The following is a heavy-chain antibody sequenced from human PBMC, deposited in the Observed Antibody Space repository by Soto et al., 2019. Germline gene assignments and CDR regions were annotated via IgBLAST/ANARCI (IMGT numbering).Heavy chain of an antibody. Sequence: QVQLQQWGAGLLKPSETLSLTCAVYGGSFSGYQWSWIRQTPGKGLEWIGEINDSGNINFNPSLKSRGTILLDTPKKQISLKLSSVTAADSAVYYWARGLILWFGDLSRRGGYYYYMDVWGKGTTVTVSS. D-gene: IGHD3-10*01. CDR2: INDSGNI. CDR1: GGSFSGYQ. J-gene: IGHJ6*03. CDR3: ARGLILWFGDLSRRGGYYYYMDV. V-gene: IGHV4-34*01.